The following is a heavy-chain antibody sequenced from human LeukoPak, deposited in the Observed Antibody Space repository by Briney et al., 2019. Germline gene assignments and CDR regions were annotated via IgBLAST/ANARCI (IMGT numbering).Heavy chain of an antibody. D-gene: IGHD3-16*02. J-gene: IGHJ4*02. CDR1: GYTFTGYY. CDR2: INPNSGGT. Sequence: EASVKVSCKASGYTFTGYYMHWVRQAPGQGLEWMGWINPNSGGTNSAQKFQGRVTMTRDTSISTASMELSRMRSDDTAVYYCASYSGLRLGELSLYLIDYWGQGTLVTVSS. V-gene: IGHV1-2*02. CDR3: ASYSGLRLGELSLYLIDY.